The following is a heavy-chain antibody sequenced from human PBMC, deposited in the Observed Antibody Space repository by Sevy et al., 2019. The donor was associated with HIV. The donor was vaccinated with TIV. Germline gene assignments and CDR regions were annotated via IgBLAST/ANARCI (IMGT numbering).Heavy chain of an antibody. CDR2: TSGSGGSQ. CDR1: GFTFRNYA. CDR3: ATDGTEVGGMDY. Sequence: GGSLRLSCAVSGFTFRNYAMNWVRQAPGKGLEWVSGTSGSGGSQYYADSVQGRFTISRDNSKNKLFLQMNNLRGEDMDVYFCATDGTEVGGMDYWGQGTLVTVSS. D-gene: IGHD1-26*01. J-gene: IGHJ4*02. V-gene: IGHV3-23*01.